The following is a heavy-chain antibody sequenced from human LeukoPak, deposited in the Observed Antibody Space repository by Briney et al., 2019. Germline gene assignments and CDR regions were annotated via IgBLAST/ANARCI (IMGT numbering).Heavy chain of an antibody. CDR2: ISSSGSTK. Sequence: GGSLRLSCAASGFTFSSYSMNWVRQAPGKGLEWVSYISSSGSTKYYADSVKGRFTSSRDNAKNSLYLQMNSLRAEDTAVYYCARDWNYYGSGTSSGLDPWGQGTLVTVSS. CDR1: GFTFSSYS. D-gene: IGHD3-10*01. CDR3: ARDWNYYGSGTSSGLDP. J-gene: IGHJ5*02. V-gene: IGHV3-48*04.